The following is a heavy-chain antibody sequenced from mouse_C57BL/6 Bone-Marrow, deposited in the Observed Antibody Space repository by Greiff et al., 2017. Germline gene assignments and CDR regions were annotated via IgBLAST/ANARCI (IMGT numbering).Heavy chain of an antibody. CDR2: IWSGGST. CDR1: GFSLTSYG. CDR3: ATYGNYAGNAMDY. V-gene: IGHV2-2*01. J-gene: IGHJ4*01. D-gene: IGHD2-1*01. Sequence: VQLQESGPGLVQPSQSLSITCTVSGFSLTSYGVHWVRQSPGKGLEWLGVIWSGGSTDYNAAFISRLSISKDNSKSQVFCKMNSLQADDTAIYYCATYGNYAGNAMDYWGQGTSVTVSS.